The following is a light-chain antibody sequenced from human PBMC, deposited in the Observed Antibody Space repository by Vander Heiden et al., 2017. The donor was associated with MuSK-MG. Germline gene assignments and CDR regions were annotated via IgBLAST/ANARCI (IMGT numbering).Light chain of an antibody. CDR1: SSNIGKNA. J-gene: IGLJ3*02. V-gene: IGLV1-36*01. Sequence: QPVLTQPPSGAEAPGQRVTISCSGSSSNIGKNAVKWYQHLPGRATKGLGEYDDLVPSGVSSRFVAYKSGTSAYLEISGLQSEDEAEDYGATWDSRLNGWVFGSGTTLTVL. CDR3: ATWDSRLNGWV. CDR2: YDD.